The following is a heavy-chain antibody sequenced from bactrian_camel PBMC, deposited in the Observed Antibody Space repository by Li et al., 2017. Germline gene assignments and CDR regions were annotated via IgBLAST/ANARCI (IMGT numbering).Heavy chain of an antibody. D-gene: IGHD7*01. CDR3: AARRGACGAEWWLFGY. CDR2: IGSDGIT. CDR1: GYIFGSCG. V-gene: IGHV3S53*01. J-gene: IGHJ6*01. Sequence: HVQLVESGGGSVQAGGSLKLSCTASGYIFGSCGMAWYRQAPGRERVKVAGIGSDGITNYADSVKGRFSISQDRNTVYLQMNALRPEDTAMYYCAARRGACGAEWWLFGYRGQGTQVTV.